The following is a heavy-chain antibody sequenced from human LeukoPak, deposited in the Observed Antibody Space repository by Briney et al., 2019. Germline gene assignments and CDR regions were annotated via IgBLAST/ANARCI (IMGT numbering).Heavy chain of an antibody. CDR1: GGSISSSSYY. D-gene: IGHD6-19*01. CDR3: ARFKTSYSSGWLDY. CDR2: IYYSGST. V-gene: IGHV4-39*07. Sequence: SETLSLTCTVSGGSISSSSYYWGWIRQPPGKGLEWIGSIYYSGSTYYNPSLKSRVTISVDTSKNQFSLKLSSVTAADTAVYYCARFKTSYSSGWLDYWGQGTLVTVSS. J-gene: IGHJ4*02.